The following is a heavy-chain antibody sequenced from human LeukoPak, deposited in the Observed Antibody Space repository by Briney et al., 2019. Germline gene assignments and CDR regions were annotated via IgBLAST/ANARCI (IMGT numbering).Heavy chain of an antibody. CDR2: ISSSGSTI. CDR1: GFTFSSYD. V-gene: IGHV3-48*03. Sequence: GGSLRLSCAASGFTFSSYDMNWVRQAPGKGLEWVSYISSSGSTIYYADSVKGRLTISRDNAKSSLYLQMSSLRAEDTAVYYCARVSSGSYYILDYWGQGTLVTVSS. CDR3: ARVSSGSYYILDY. D-gene: IGHD1-26*01. J-gene: IGHJ4*02.